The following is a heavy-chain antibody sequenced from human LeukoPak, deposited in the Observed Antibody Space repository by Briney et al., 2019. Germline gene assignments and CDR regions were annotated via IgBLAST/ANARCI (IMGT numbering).Heavy chain of an antibody. CDR1: GGTFSSYT. V-gene: IGHV1-69*02. CDR3: ARAAIAVAGTSIDAFDI. CDR2: IIPILGIA. J-gene: IGHJ3*02. Sequence: GASVKVSCKASGGTFSSYTISWVRQAPGQGLEWMGMIIPILGIANYAQKFQGRVTITADKSTSTAYMELSSLRSEDTAVYYCARAAIAVAGTSIDAFDIWGQGTMVTVSS. D-gene: IGHD6-19*01.